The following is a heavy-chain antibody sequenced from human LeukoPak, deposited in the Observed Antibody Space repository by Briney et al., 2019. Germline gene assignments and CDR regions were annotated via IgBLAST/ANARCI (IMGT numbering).Heavy chain of an antibody. D-gene: IGHD3-10*01. Sequence: SETLSLTCSVSGGSISSDYWGWIRQPPGKGLEWIAYVHYSGSTSYNPSLKSRVTISIDTSKNQFSLKLSSVTAADTAVYYCARDRGELDYWGQGTLVTVSS. CDR2: VHYSGST. J-gene: IGHJ4*02. CDR3: ARDRGELDY. V-gene: IGHV4-59*01. CDR1: GGSISSDY.